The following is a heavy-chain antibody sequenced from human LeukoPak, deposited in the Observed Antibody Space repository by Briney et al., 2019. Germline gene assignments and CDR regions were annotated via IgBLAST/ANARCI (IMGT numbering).Heavy chain of an antibody. Sequence: GGSLRLSCAASGFTFSDYYMSWIRQAPGKGLEWVSYISGSGTTIYSADSLKGRFTISRDNAKNSLYLQMNSLRAEDTAVYYCARSGDMGLVMIRYFDLWGRGTLVTVSS. CDR3: ARSGDMGLVMIRYFDL. V-gene: IGHV3-11*01. CDR2: ISGSGTTI. J-gene: IGHJ2*01. D-gene: IGHD3-9*01. CDR1: GFTFSDYY.